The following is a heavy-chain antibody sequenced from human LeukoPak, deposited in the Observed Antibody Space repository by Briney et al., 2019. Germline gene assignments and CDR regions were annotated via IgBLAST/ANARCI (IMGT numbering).Heavy chain of an antibody. V-gene: IGHV3-15*01. CDR2: IKSKTDGGTT. J-gene: IGHJ4*02. CDR1: GFTFSNAW. CDR3: ARDRGIVGPDFDR. D-gene: IGHD2-21*01. Sequence: GGSLRLSCAASGFTFSNAWMSWVRQAPGKGLEWVGRIKSKTDGGTTDYAAPVKGRFTISRDDSKNTLYLQMNSLRAEDTAVYYCARDRGIVGPDFDRWGQGTLVTVSS.